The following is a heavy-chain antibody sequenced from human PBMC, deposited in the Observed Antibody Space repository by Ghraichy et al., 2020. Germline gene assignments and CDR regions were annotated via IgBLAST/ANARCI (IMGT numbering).Heavy chain of an antibody. CDR2: TYYRSKWYN. J-gene: IGHJ4*02. Sequence: SQTLSLTCAISGASVSSKRAAWNWLRQSPSRGLEWLGRTYYRSKWYNYYAVSMKSRITINPDTSKNQYSLQLNSVTPEDTALYYCARSVGNMDFWGRGTLVTVSA. CDR1: GASVSSKRAA. V-gene: IGHV6-1*01. D-gene: IGHD1-1*01. CDR3: ARSVGNMDF.